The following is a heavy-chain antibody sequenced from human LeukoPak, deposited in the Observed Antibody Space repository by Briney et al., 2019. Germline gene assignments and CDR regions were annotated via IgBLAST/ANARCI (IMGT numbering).Heavy chain of an antibody. CDR2: ISGSSRYI. J-gene: IGHJ5*02. CDR1: GFTFSNYN. D-gene: IGHD6-13*01. CDR3: ARDIGGDSSSCSWFDP. V-gene: IGHV3-21*06. Sequence: PGRSLRLSCAASGFTFSNYNMNWVRQAPGKGLEWVSCISGSSRYIYYADSAKGRFTISRDNTKNSLFLQMNSLRAEDTAVYYCARDIGGDSSSCSWFDPWGQGTLVTVSS.